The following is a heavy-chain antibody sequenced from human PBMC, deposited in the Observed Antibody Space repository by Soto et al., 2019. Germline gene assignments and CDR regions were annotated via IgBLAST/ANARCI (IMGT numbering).Heavy chain of an antibody. Sequence: ASVKVSCKASGYTFTSYGISWVRQAPGQGLEWMGWISAYNGNTNYAQKLQGRVTMTTDTSTSTAYMELRSLRSDDTAVYYCAREGYCSSTSCYIAIYYYGMDVRGQGTTVTVSS. D-gene: IGHD2-2*02. CDR1: GYTFTSYG. CDR2: ISAYNGNT. J-gene: IGHJ6*02. CDR3: AREGYCSSTSCYIAIYYYGMDV. V-gene: IGHV1-18*04.